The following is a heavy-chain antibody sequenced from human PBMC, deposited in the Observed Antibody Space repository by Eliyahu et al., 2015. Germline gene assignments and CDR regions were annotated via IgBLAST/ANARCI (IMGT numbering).Heavy chain of an antibody. D-gene: IGHD2-2*02. Sequence: QVQLVQSGAEVKKPGASVKVSCKTSGXTFTNYYVQWVRRAPGQGLEGMGIINPSDGXTKYAXKFEGRVTMTRDTSTRTVXMELSSLRSEDSAVYFCXRDDCVDDICYTAFDYWGQGTLVTVSS. CDR1: GXTFTNYY. J-gene: IGHJ4*02. CDR3: XRDDCVDDICYTAFDY. CDR2: INPSDGXT. V-gene: IGHV1-46*03.